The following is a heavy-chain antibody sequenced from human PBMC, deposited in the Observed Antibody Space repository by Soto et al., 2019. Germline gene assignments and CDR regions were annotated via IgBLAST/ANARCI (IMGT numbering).Heavy chain of an antibody. V-gene: IGHV1-3*01. CDR3: ARVRMLWYGELSH. D-gene: IGHD3-10*01. CDR2: INPGNGNT. CDR1: GYSFMTYA. J-gene: IGHJ4*02. Sequence: QVQLVQSGAEVKKPGASVKISCKTSGYSFMTYALHWVRQAPGQRLEWMGWINPGNGNTEYSQKLQGRVTITRDTSASTVFMEVANLTSADTAVYYCARVRMLWYGELSHWGQGTLVTVSA.